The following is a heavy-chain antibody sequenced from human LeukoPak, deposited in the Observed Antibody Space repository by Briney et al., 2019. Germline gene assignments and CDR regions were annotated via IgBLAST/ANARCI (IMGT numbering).Heavy chain of an antibody. CDR1: GGTFSSYA. D-gene: IGHD1-26*01. CDR3: ARDGIVGAVPGRDAFDI. Sequence: ASVKVSCKASGGTFSSYAISWVRQAPGQGLEWMGWINAGNGNTNYAQKLQGRVTMTTDTSTSTAYMELRSLRSDDTAVYYCARDGIVGAVPGRDAFDIWGQGTMVTVSS. J-gene: IGHJ3*02. V-gene: IGHV1-18*01. CDR2: INAGNGNT.